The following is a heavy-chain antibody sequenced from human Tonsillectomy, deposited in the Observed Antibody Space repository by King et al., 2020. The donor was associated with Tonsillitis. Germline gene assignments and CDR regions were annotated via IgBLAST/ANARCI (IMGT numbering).Heavy chain of an antibody. V-gene: IGHV3-33*01. Sequence: QLVQSGGGVVQPGRSLRLSCAASGFTFSSYGMHWVRQAPGKGLECVACIWDDGSNKYYADSVKGRITISRDNSKNTLYLQMNSLRAEDTAVYYCARDLVGYCSSTSCHHFDYWGQGTLVTVSS. D-gene: IGHD2-2*01. J-gene: IGHJ4*02. CDR3: ARDLVGYCSSTSCHHFDY. CDR1: GFTFSSYG. CDR2: IWDDGSNK.